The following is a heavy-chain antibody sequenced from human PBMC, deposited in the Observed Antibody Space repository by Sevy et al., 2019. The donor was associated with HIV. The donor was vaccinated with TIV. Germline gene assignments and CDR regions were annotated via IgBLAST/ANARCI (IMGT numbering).Heavy chain of an antibody. D-gene: IGHD2-8*01. V-gene: IGHV3-30-3*01. CDR1: GFSFSHYA. Sequence: GGSLRLSCAVSGFSFSHYAFHWVRQAPGMGLEWVSLISYDGTYKYYADSVKGRFTISRDNSKNTLYLQMNSLRGNYTDVDYCARVAVSYCTNDCYHRFDYWGPRALVTVSS. J-gene: IGHJ4*02. CDR3: ARVAVSYCTNDCYHRFDY. CDR2: ISYDGTYK.